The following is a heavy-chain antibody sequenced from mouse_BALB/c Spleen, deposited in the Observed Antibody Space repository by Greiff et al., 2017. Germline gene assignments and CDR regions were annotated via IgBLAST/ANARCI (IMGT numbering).Heavy chain of an antibody. CDR2: ISSGGSYT. D-gene: IGHD1-1*01. V-gene: IGHV5-6-4*01. CDR3: TRDYYGSFDY. J-gene: IGHJ2*01. CDR1: GFTFSSYT. Sequence: EVQRVESGGGLVKPGGSLKLSCAASGFTFSSYTMSWVRQTPEKRLEWVATISSGGSYTYYPDSVKGRFTISRDNAKNTLYLQMSSLKSEDTAMYYCTRDYYGSFDYWGQGTTLTVSS.